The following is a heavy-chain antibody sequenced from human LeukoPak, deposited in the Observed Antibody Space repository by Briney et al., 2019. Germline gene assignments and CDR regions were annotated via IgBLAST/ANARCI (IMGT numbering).Heavy chain of an antibody. CDR1: GFTFSTYA. J-gene: IGHJ4*02. CDR2: ISGSGDST. CDR3: ARDGSGSSKMEYYFDY. D-gene: IGHD3-10*01. V-gene: IGHV3-23*01. Sequence: GGSLRLSCAASGFTFSTYAVNWVRQAPGKGLEWVSTISGSGDSTYYADSVKGRFTISRDNSKNTLYLQMNSLRAEDTAVYYCARDGSGSSKMEYYFDYWGQGTLVTVSS.